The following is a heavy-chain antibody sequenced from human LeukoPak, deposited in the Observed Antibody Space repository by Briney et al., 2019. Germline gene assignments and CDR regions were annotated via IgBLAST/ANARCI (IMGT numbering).Heavy chain of an antibody. CDR2: IYVTGT. CDR3: ARHIGGGIEDMDV. J-gene: IGHJ6*03. CDR1: GGSIGTYY. V-gene: IGHV4-59*08. Sequence: PSETLSLTCTVSGGSIGTYYWSWIRQSPGKGLEWIGYIYVTGTRYNPYLQSRVTISVDRSRDQFFLKMSSVTAADTAVYYCARHIGGGIEDMDVWGKGTKVIVSS. D-gene: IGHD3-16*02.